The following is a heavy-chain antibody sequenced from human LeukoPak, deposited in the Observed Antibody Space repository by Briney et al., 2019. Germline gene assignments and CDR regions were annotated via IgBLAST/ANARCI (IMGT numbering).Heavy chain of an antibody. CDR3: ARDRKIRSSSSFFDY. Sequence: SETLSLTCTVSGGSISSYYWSWIRQPPGKGLEWIGEINHRGSTNYNPSLKSRVTISVDTSKNQFSLKLSSVTAADTAVYYCARDRKIRSSSSFFDYWGQGTLVTVSS. D-gene: IGHD6-6*01. J-gene: IGHJ4*02. V-gene: IGHV4-34*01. CDR2: INHRGST. CDR1: GGSISSYY.